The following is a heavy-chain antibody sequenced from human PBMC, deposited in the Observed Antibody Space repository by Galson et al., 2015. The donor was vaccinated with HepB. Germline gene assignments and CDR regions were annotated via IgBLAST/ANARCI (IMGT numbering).Heavy chain of an antibody. J-gene: IGHJ6*02. Sequence: SLRLSCAASGFIFSSYWMTWARQAPGRGLEWVANIKQDESEKYYVDSVKGRFTTSRDNAKNSLYLQMNSLRGEDTALYYCVRDMDVWGQGTTVTVS. CDR3: VRDMDV. CDR1: GFIFSSYW. CDR2: IKQDESEK. V-gene: IGHV3-7*01.